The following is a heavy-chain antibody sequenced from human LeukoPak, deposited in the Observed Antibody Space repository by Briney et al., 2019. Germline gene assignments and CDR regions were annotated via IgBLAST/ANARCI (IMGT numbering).Heavy chain of an antibody. Sequence: GGSLRLSCAASGFTFSNFGMHWVRQAPGKGLEWVAFIRYDGSNKYYADSVKGRFSISRDNSKRTLDLQMNSLRAEDTAVYYCAKDYPYCSGGSCSYFHNWGQGTLVTVSS. D-gene: IGHD2-15*01. V-gene: IGHV3-30*02. J-gene: IGHJ4*02. CDR2: IRYDGSNK. CDR1: GFTFSNFG. CDR3: AKDYPYCSGGSCSYFHN.